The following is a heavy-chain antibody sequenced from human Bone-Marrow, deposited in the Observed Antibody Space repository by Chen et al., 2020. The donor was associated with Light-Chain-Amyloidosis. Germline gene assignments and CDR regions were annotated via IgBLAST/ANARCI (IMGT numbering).Heavy chain of an antibody. CDR1: GFTFGRHS. D-gene: IGHD5-18*01. V-gene: IGHV3-21*02. CDR3: VREVYDYNYGASYYYYSMDV. CDR2: LSTSSSYI. Sequence: EVQLVESGGGLVKPGGSLRLSCAASGFTFGRHSMHWVRQAPGKGLGWVSSLSTSSSYIHYADSMKGRFTIARDNAKNALFLQMNSLRAEDTAVYYCVREVYDYNYGASYYYYSMDVWGQGTTVTVSS. J-gene: IGHJ6*02.